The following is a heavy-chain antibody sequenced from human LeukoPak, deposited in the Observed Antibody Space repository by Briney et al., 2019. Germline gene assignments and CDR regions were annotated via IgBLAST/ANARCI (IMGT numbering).Heavy chain of an antibody. V-gene: IGHV4-34*01. D-gene: IGHD1-26*01. Sequence: SETLSLTCAVYGGSFSGYYWSWIRQPPGKGLEWIGEINHSGSTNYNPSLKSRVTISVDTSKNQFSLKLSSVTAADKAVDYCARREGGSYYDFDYWGQGTLVTVSS. J-gene: IGHJ4*02. CDR1: GGSFSGYY. CDR2: INHSGST. CDR3: ARREGGSYYDFDY.